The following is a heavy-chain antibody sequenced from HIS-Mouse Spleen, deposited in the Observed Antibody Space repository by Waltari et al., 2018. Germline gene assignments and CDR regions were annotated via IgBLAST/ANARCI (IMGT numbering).Heavy chain of an antibody. CDR1: GFTFSSYG. CDR2: ISYDGSNK. Sequence: QVQLVESGGGVVQPGRSLRLSCAASGFTFSSYGMHWVRQAPGKGGGWVAVISYDGSNKYYADSVKGRFTISRDNSKNTLYLQMNSLRAEDTAVYYCAKASSGWLDYWGQGTLVTVSS. D-gene: IGHD6-19*01. CDR3: AKASSGWLDY. V-gene: IGHV3-30*18. J-gene: IGHJ4*02.